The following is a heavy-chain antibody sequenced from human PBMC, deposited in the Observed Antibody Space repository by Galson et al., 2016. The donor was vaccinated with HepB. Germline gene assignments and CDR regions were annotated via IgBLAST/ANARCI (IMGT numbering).Heavy chain of an antibody. Sequence: CAISGDSVSSNNAGWNWIRQSPSRGLEWLGKTYYWSKWYNDYSVSLKGRITISPDTSKNQFSIHLNSVTPEDTAVYYCAREPPVVPPTYYYYMDVWGEGITVTVSS. CDR3: AREPPVVPPTYYYYMDV. J-gene: IGHJ6*03. CDR1: GDSVSSNNAG. V-gene: IGHV6-1*01. CDR2: TYYWSKWYN. D-gene: IGHD2-2*01.